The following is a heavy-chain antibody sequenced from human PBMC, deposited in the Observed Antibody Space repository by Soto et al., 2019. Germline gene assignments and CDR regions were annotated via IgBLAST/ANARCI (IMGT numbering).Heavy chain of an antibody. V-gene: IGHV1-46*01. J-gene: IGHJ4*02. CDR2: IIPSGGGT. CDR1: GYTFTSYY. Sequence: ASVKVSCKASGYTFTSYYMHWVRQAPGQGLEWMGVIIPSGGGTSYAQKFQDRVTMTRDTSTTTVYMELSSLRSEDTAVYYCARSPSRYSSGWYYFDYWGQGTLVSVSS. D-gene: IGHD6-19*01. CDR3: ARSPSRYSSGWYYFDY.